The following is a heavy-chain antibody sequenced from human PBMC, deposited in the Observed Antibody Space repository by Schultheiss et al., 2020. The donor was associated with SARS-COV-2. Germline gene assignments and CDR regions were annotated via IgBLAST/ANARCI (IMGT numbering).Heavy chain of an antibody. V-gene: IGHV3-74*01. J-gene: IGHJ5*02. CDR2: INSDGSST. CDR1: GFTFSSYW. CDR3: ARDRRYYGWFDP. Sequence: GGSLRLSCAASGFTFSSYWMNWVRQAPGKGLVWVSRINSDGSSTSYADSVKGRFTISRDNAKNTLYLQMNSLRAEDTAVYYCARDRRYYGWFDPWGQGTLVTVSS. D-gene: IGHD2/OR15-2a*01.